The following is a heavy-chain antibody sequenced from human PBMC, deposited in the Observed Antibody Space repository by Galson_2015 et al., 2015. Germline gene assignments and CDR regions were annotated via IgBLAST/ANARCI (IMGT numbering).Heavy chain of an antibody. D-gene: IGHD2-2*01. J-gene: IGHJ4*02. V-gene: IGHV1-69*13. CDR1: GGTFSSYA. Sequence: SVKVSCKASGGTFSSYAISWVRQAPGQGLEWMGGIIPIFGTANYAQKFQGRVTITADESTSTAYMELSGLRSEDTAVYYCAGGGGYCSSTSCLSGGPYYFDYWGQGTLVTVSS. CDR2: IIPIFGTA. CDR3: AGGGGYCSSTSCLSGGPYYFDY.